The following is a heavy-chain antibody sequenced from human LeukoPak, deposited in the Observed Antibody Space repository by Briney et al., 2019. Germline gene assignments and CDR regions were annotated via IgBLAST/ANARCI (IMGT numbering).Heavy chain of an antibody. CDR3: ARHISALGYCSGGSCKAGIYDSSGSSDAFDI. D-gene: IGHD2-15*01. V-gene: IGHV4-39*01. J-gene: IGHJ3*02. Sequence: SETLSLTCTVSGGSISSSSYYWGWIRQPPGKGLEWSGSIYYSGSTYYNPSLKSRVTISVDTSKNQFSLKRSSVTAADTAVYYCARHISALGYCSGGSCKAGIYDSSGSSDAFDIWGQGTMVTVSS. CDR1: GGSISSSSYY. CDR2: IYYSGST.